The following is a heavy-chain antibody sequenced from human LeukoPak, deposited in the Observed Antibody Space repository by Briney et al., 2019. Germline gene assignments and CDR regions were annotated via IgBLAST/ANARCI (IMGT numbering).Heavy chain of an antibody. CDR2: IIPIFGTA. CDR3: ARGSGETGGYYYVY. Sequence: GASVKVSCKASGGSFSRYAISWVRQAPGQGLEWMGGIIPIFGTANCAQKFQGRVTITADESTRTAYMELRTLRSEDTAIYYCARGSGETGGYYYVYWGRGTPVTVSS. D-gene: IGHD3-22*01. CDR1: GGSFSRYA. J-gene: IGHJ4*02. V-gene: IGHV1-69*13.